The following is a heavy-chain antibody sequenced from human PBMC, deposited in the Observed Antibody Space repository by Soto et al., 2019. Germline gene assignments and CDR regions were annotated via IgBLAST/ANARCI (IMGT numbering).Heavy chain of an antibody. D-gene: IGHD3-16*01. CDR2: INWKSDI. V-gene: IGHV3-9*01. J-gene: IGHJ4*02. CDR1: GFTFDDNA. CDR3: AISQDRGGRTTFIY. Sequence: GGSLRLSCAVSGFTFDDNAMHWVRQAPEKDLEWVSGINWKSDIGYADSVKGRFTISRDNAENSLYLQMNSLRAEDTALYYCAISQDRGGRTTFIYWGQGTQVTVSS.